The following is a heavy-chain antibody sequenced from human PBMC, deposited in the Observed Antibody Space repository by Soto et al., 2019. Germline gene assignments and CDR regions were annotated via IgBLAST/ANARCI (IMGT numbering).Heavy chain of an antibody. CDR2: IYPGDSDT. D-gene: IGHD1-1*01. CDR3: ARRRNSKEMATTFMDV. J-gene: IGHJ6*02. V-gene: IGHV5-51*01. CDR1: GYSFTSYW. Sequence: GESLKISCKGSGYSFTSYWIGWVRQMPGKGLEWMGIIYPGDSDTRYSPSFQGQVTISADKSISTAYLQWSSLKASDTAMYYCARRRNSKEMATTFMDVWGQGTTVTVSS.